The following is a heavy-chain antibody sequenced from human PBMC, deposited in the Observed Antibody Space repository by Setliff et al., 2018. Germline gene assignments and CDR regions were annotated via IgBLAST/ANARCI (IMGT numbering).Heavy chain of an antibody. J-gene: IGHJ4*02. V-gene: IGHV4-34*01. D-gene: IGHD4-17*01. CDR2: INHSGST. Sequence: SETLSLTCAVYGGSFSTYYWIWIRQPPGKGLEWIGEINHSGSTYYNPSLKSRVTISVDTSKNQFSLKLSSVTAADTAVYYCARHGYGGNVFDYWGQGTLVTVSS. CDR3: ARHGYGGNVFDY. CDR1: GGSFSTYY.